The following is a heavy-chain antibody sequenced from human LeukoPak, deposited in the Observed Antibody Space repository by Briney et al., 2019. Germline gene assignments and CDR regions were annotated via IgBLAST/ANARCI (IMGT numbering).Heavy chain of an antibody. V-gene: IGHV4-4*09. CDR3: ASTQLRFLEWLPHY. CDR2: IYTSGST. Sequence: PSETLSLTCTVSGGSISSYYWSWIRQPPGKGLEWIGYIYTSGSTNYNPSLKSRVTISVDTSKNQFSLKPSSVTAADTAVYYCASTQLRFLEWLPHYWGQGTLVTVSS. CDR1: GGSISSYY. D-gene: IGHD3-3*01. J-gene: IGHJ4*02.